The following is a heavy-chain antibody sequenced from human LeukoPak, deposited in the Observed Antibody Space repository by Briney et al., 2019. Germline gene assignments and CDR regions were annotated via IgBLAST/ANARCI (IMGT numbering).Heavy chain of an antibody. J-gene: IGHJ4*02. CDR1: GYTFTSYG. V-gene: IGHV1-18*01. CDR2: ISAYNGNT. CDR3: ARVAMMYYDFWSGENFDY. Sequence: ASVKVSCKASGYTFTSYGISWVRQAPGQGLEWMGWISAYNGNTNYAQKLQGRVTMTTDTSTSTAYMELRSLRSDGTAVYYCARVAMMYYDFWSGENFDYWGQGTLVTVSS. D-gene: IGHD3-3*01.